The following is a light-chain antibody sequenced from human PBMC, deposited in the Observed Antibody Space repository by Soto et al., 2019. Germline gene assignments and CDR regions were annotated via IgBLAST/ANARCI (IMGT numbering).Light chain of an antibody. V-gene: IGKV4-1*01. Sequence: DIVMTQSPDSLAVSLGERATINCKSSQRVCYISNNKNYLAWYQQKPGQPPKLLIYWASTRESGVPDRFSGSGSGTDFTLTISSLQAEDVAVYYCQQYYSTPYTFGQGTKLEIK. CDR3: QQYYSTPYT. CDR2: WAS. CDR1: QRVCYISNNKNY. J-gene: IGKJ2*01.